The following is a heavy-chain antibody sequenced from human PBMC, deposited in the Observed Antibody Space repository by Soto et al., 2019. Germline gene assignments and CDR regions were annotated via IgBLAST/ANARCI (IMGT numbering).Heavy chain of an antibody. D-gene: IGHD2-2*01. CDR1: GFTFSSYW. CDR2: INSDGSST. CDR3: ASLEVVPYYYYYGMDV. Sequence: GGSLRLSCAASGFTFSSYWMHWVRQAPGKGLVWVSRINSDGSSTSYADSVKGRFTISRDNAKNTLYLQMNSLRAEDTAVYYCASLEVVPYYYYYGMDVWGQGTTVTVSS. J-gene: IGHJ6*02. V-gene: IGHV3-74*01.